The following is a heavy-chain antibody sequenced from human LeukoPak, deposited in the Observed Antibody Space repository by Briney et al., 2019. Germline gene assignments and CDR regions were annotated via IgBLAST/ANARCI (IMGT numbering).Heavy chain of an antibody. CDR1: GFTFSSYS. CDR3: ARRVATALAFDY. CDR2: ISAGSSTI. V-gene: IGHV3-48*02. Sequence: GGSLRLSCAASGFTFSSYSMKWVRQAPGKGLERVSYISAGSSTIYYADSVKGRFTISRDNAKNSLYLQMNSLRDEDTAVYYCARRVATALAFDYWGQGTLVTVSS. D-gene: IGHD2-15*01. J-gene: IGHJ4*02.